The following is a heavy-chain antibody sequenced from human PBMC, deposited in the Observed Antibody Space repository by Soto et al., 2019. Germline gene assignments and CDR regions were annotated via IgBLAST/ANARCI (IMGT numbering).Heavy chain of an antibody. J-gene: IGHJ5*02. D-gene: IGHD3-10*01. Sequence: ETLSLTCAVYVGSFSGYYWSWIRQPPGKGLEWIGEINHSGSTNYNPSLKSRVTISVDTSKNQFSLKLSSVTAADTAVYYCARGSRHYYGSGSYNWFDPWGQGTLVTVSS. CDR3: ARGSRHYYGSGSYNWFDP. CDR1: VGSFSGYY. V-gene: IGHV4-34*01. CDR2: INHSGST.